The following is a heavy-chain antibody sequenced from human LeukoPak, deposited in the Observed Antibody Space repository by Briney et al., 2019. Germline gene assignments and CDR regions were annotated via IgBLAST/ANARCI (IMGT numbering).Heavy chain of an antibody. CDR3: AKSRDSSDYFDY. Sequence: GGSLRLSCAASGFTFSRYSVNWVRQAPGKGLEWVSSISSSSGYIFYADSVKGRFTISRDNAKNSLYLQMNSLRAEDTALYYCAKSRDSSDYFDYWGQGTLVTVSS. V-gene: IGHV3-21*04. CDR2: ISSSSGYI. CDR1: GFTFSRYS. D-gene: IGHD3-22*01. J-gene: IGHJ4*02.